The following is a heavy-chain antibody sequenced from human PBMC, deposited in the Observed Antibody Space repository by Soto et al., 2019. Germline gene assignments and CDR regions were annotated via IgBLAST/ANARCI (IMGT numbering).Heavy chain of an antibody. V-gene: IGHV3-13*01. D-gene: IGHD2-2*01. Sequence: GGSLRLSCAASGFTFSSYDMHWVRQATGKGLEWVSAIGTAGDTYYPGSVKGRFTISRENAKNSLYLQMNSLRAGDTAVYYCASWGVYCSSTSCSGMDVWGQGTTVTV. CDR1: GFTFSSYD. CDR2: IGTAGDT. J-gene: IGHJ6*02. CDR3: ASWGVYCSSTSCSGMDV.